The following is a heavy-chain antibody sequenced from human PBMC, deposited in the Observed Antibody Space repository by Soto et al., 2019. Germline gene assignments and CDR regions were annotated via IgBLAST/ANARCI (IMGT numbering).Heavy chain of an antibody. CDR1: GLTFSDSA. Sequence: VGSLRLSCAASGLTFSDSAIHWVRQASGKGLEWVGRIRSKTNNYATTYAAPVKGRFTISRDDSKNTAYLQMNSLKTEDTAVYYCTSLYYCLQVSSSNVIYVCGQGTTVTVSS. CDR2: IRSKTNNYAT. D-gene: IGHD3-16*01. CDR3: TSLYYCLQVSSSNVIYV. V-gene: IGHV3-73*01. J-gene: IGHJ6*02.